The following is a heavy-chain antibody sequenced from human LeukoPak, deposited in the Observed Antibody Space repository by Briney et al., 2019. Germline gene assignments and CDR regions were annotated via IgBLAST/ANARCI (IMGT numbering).Heavy chain of an antibody. CDR1: GGTFSSYA. Sequence: ASVKVSCKASGGTFSSYAISWVREAPGQGLEWMGRIIPILGIANYAQKFQGRVTITADKSTSTAYMELSSLRSEDTAVYYCAREDNSGYYTSYGETRFDYWGQGTLVTVSS. CDR3: AREDNSGYYTSYGETRFDY. J-gene: IGHJ4*02. V-gene: IGHV1-69*04. CDR2: IIPILGIA. D-gene: IGHD3-22*01.